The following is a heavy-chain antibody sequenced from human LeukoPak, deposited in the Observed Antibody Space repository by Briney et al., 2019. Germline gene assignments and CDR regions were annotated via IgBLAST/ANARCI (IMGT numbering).Heavy chain of an antibody. CDR1: GGSISSYY. CDR2: IYYSGST. CDR3: AREGRITIFGVVTISLQFDY. V-gene: IGHV4-59*12. J-gene: IGHJ4*02. Sequence: PSETLSLTCTVSGGSISSYYWGWIRQPPGKGLEWIGYIYYSGSTYYNPSLKSRVTISVDTSKNQFSLKLSSVTAADTAVYYCAREGRITIFGVVTISLQFDYWGQGTLVTVSS. D-gene: IGHD3-3*01.